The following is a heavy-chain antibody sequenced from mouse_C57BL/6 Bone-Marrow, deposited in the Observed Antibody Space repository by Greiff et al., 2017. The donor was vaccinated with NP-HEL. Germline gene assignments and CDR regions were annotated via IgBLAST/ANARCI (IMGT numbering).Heavy chain of an antibody. Sequence: QVQLKESGPELVKPGASVKISCKASGYAFSSSWMNWVKQRPGKGLEWIGRIYPGDGDTNYNGKFKGKATLTADKSSSTAYMQLSSLTSEDSAVYFCARSLAPSYYFDYWGQGTTLTVSS. CDR1: GYAFSSSW. CDR2: IYPGDGDT. CDR3: ARSLAPSYYFDY. J-gene: IGHJ2*01. V-gene: IGHV1-82*01.